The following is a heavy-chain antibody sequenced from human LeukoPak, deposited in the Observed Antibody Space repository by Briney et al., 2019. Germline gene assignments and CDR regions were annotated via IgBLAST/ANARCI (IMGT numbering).Heavy chain of an antibody. V-gene: IGHV4-59*08. CDR2: IYYSGST. D-gene: IGHD6-19*01. CDR1: GGSISSYY. CDR3: ATHIAVAGIGWYFDL. Sequence: PSETLSLTCTVSGGSISSYYWSWIRQPPGKGLVWIGYIYYSGSTNYNPSLKSRVTISVDTSKNQFSLKLSSVTAADTAVYYCATHIAVAGIGWYFDLRGRGTLVTVSS. J-gene: IGHJ2*01.